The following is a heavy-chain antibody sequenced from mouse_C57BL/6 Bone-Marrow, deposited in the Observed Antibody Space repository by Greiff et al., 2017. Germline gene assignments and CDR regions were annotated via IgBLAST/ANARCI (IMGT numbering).Heavy chain of an antibody. Sequence: VMLVESEGGLVQPGSSMKLSCTASGFTFSDYYMAWVRQVPEKGLEWVANINYDGSSTYYLDSLKSRFIISRDNAKNILYLQMSSLKSEDTATYYCARERQLRPLGYAMDYGGRGTSVTVSS. J-gene: IGHJ4*01. D-gene: IGHD3-2*02. CDR2: INYDGSST. CDR3: ARERQLRPLGYAMDY. V-gene: IGHV5-16*01. CDR1: GFTFSDYY.